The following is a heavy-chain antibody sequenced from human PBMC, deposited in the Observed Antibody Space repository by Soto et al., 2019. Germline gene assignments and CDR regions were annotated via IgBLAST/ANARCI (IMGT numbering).Heavy chain of an antibody. CDR3: AHSIAPRIFRH. CDR1: GFSLSTSGVG. Sequence: QITLKESGPTLVKPTQTLTLTCTFSGFSLSTSGVGVGWSRQPPGKALEWLALIYWDDDERYSPSLKNRLTITKHSSKNQAVLTITHMDPVDTATYYCAHSIAPRIFRHWGQGTLVTVSS. CDR2: IYWDDDE. J-gene: IGHJ1*01. D-gene: IGHD2-15*01. V-gene: IGHV2-5*02.